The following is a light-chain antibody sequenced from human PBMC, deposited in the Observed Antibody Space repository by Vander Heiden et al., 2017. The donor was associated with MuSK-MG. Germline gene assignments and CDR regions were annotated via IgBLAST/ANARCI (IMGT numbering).Light chain of an antibody. J-gene: IGKJ3*01. CDR1: QSIGNW. CDR2: KAS. Sequence: DIQMTQSPSTLSASVGDRVTITCRASQSIGNWLAWYQQKPGKAPNLLIYKASNFETGVPSRFSGSGSGTEFTLTISSLQPDDFATYYCQHYSSSLITFGHGTKVDIK. CDR3: QHYSSSLIT. V-gene: IGKV1-5*03.